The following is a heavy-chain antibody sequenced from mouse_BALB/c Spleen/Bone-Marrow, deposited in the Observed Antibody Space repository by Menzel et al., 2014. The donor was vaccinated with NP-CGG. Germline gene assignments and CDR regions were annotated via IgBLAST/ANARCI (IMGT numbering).Heavy chain of an antibody. CDR1: GYASSSSW. J-gene: IGHJ4*01. CDR2: IYPGDGDT. CDR3: ARSDGYRDMDY. V-gene: IGHV1-82*01. D-gene: IGHD2-3*01. Sequence: VQLQESGPELVKPGASVKISCKASGYASSSSWMNWVKQRPGQGLEWIGRIYPGDGDTKYNGKFKGKATLTADKSSSTAYMQLSSLTSVDSAVYFCARSDGYRDMDYWGQGTSVTVSS.